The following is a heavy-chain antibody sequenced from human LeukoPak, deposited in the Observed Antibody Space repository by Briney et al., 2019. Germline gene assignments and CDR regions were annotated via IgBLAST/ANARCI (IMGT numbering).Heavy chain of an antibody. CDR1: GFTFSSYT. CDR3: VKHERTWEYYFDY. Sequence: GGSLRLSCAASGFTFSSYTMNWVRQAPGKGLEWVSSISSSSSHIYYADSVKGRFTISRDNAKSSLYLQMNSLRPEDTAVYYCVKHERTWEYYFDYWGQGTLVTVSS. CDR2: ISSSSSHI. J-gene: IGHJ4*02. V-gene: IGHV3-21*01. D-gene: IGHD1-26*01.